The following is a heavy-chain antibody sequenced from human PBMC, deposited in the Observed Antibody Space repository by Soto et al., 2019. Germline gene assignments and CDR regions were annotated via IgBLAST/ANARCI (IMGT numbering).Heavy chain of an antibody. J-gene: IGHJ6*03. V-gene: IGHV4-31*03. CDR2: IYYSGST. Sequence: QVQLQESGPGLVKPSQTLSLTCTVSGGSISSGGYYWSWIRQHPGKGLEWIGYIYYSGSTYYNPSLKSRITISVEASRKQFSLKLSSVTAADTAVYYCARGASGYYYYDMDVWGKGTTVTVSS. CDR1: GGSISSGGYY. D-gene: IGHD6-25*01. CDR3: ARGASGYYYYDMDV.